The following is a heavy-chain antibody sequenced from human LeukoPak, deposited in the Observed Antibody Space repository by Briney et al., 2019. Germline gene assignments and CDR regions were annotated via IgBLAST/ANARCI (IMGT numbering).Heavy chain of an antibody. CDR1: GFTFGRYG. J-gene: IGHJ4*02. CDR2: ISYDGSNT. V-gene: IGHV3-30*03. D-gene: IGHD7-27*01. Sequence: GGSLRLSCAASGFTFGRYGMHWVRQAPGKGLEWLAVISYDGSNTYYAVSVKGRFTISRDNSKNTLYLQMNSLRAEDTAVYYCETPYLGDFDFWGQGTLVTVSS. CDR3: ETPYLGDFDF.